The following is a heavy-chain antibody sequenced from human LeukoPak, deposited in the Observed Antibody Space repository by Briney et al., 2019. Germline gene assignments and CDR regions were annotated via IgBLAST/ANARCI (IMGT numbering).Heavy chain of an antibody. CDR2: IYTSGST. CDR3: ARALAHYYDSSGYAMDV. CDR1: GGSISSYY. J-gene: IGHJ6*02. V-gene: IGHV4-4*07. D-gene: IGHD3-22*01. Sequence: SETLSLTCTVSGGSISSYYRSWIRQPAGKGLEWIGRIYTSGSTNYNPSLKSRVTMSVDTSKNQFSLKLSSVTAADTAVYYCARALAHYYDSSGYAMDVWGQGTTVTVSS.